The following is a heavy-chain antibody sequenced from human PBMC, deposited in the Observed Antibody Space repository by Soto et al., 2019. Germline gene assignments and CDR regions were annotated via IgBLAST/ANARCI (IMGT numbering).Heavy chain of an antibody. CDR3: ARGVMTTPQPYYYYGMDV. D-gene: IGHD4-17*01. CDR2: GGT. Sequence: GGTNYAQKFQGWVTMTRDTSISTAYMELSRLRSDDTAVYYCARGVMTTPQPYYYYGMDVWGQGTTVTVSS. V-gene: IGHV1-2*04. J-gene: IGHJ6*02.